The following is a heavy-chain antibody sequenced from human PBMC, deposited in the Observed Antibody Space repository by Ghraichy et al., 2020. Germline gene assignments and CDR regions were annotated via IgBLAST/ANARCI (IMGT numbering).Heavy chain of an antibody. V-gene: IGHV4-39*01. Sequence: SETLSLTCTVSGGSISSSSYYWGWIRQPPGKGLEWIGSIYYSGSTYYNPSLKSRVTISVDTSKNQFSLKLSSVTAADTAVYYCARVQQRRKAVAGVLAFDIWGQGTMVTVSS. CDR1: GGSISSSSYY. D-gene: IGHD6-19*01. CDR3: ARVQQRRKAVAGVLAFDI. CDR2: IYYSGST. J-gene: IGHJ3*02.